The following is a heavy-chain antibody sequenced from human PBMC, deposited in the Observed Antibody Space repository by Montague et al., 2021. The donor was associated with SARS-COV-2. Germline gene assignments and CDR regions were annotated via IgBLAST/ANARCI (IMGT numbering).Heavy chain of an antibody. J-gene: IGHJ3*02. CDR1: GFTFSSYS. CDR2: ISSSSSYI. V-gene: IGHV3-21*01. D-gene: IGHD3-10*01. CDR3: ARGGHYYYGSVAGHNDAFDI. Sequence: SLRLSCAASGFTFSSYSMNWVRQAPGKGLEWVSSISSSSSYIYYADSVKGRFTISRDNAKNSLYLQMNSLRAEDTAVYYCARGGHYYYGSVAGHNDAFDIWGQGTMVTVSS.